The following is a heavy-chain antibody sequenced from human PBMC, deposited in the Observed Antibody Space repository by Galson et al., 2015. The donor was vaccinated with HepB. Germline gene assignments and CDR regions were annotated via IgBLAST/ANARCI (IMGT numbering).Heavy chain of an antibody. D-gene: IGHD5-18*01. V-gene: IGHV3-9*01. CDR1: GFTFDDYA. CDR2: ISWNSGSI. CDR3: AKDRKNTAMVTSVFDY. J-gene: IGHJ4*02. Sequence: SLRLSCAASGFTFDDYAMHWVRQAPGKGLEWVSGISWNSGSIGYADSVKGRFTISRDNAKNSLYLQMNSLRAEDTALYYCAKDRKNTAMVTSVFDYWGQGTLVTVSS.